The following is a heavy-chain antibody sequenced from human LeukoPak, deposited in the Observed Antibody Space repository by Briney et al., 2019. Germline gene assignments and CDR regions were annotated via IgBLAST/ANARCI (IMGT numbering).Heavy chain of an antibody. D-gene: IGHD3-9*01. V-gene: IGHV4-4*02. Sequence: SETLSLTCAVSGGSISSSNWWSWVRQPPGKGLEWIGEIYHSGSTNYNPSLKSRVTISVDKSKNQFSLKLSSVTAADTAVYYCARERVAYYDILTGYFHFDYWGQGTLVTVSS. CDR2: IYHSGST. J-gene: IGHJ4*02. CDR1: GGSISSSNW. CDR3: ARERVAYYDILTGYFHFDY.